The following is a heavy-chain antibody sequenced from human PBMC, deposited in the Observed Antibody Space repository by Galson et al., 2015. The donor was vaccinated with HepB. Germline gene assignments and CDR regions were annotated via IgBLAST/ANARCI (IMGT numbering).Heavy chain of an antibody. D-gene: IGHD3-16*01. CDR3: ARDRAVITLGAFDY. CDR1: GFTFSSYC. CDR2: IKQAGSEK. Sequence: SLRLSCAASGFTFSSYCMSWVRQAPGKGLEWVASIKQAGSEKCYVDSVKGRFTISRDNAKNSLYLQMNSLRVEDTALYYCARDRAVITLGAFDYWGQGTLVTVSS. J-gene: IGHJ4*02. V-gene: IGHV3-7*01.